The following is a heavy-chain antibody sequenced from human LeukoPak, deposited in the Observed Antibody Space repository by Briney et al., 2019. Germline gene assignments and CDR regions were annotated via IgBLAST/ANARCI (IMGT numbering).Heavy chain of an antibody. V-gene: IGHV3-53*01. CDR3: AKDRWQQLAIFDY. J-gene: IGHJ4*02. D-gene: IGHD6-13*01. CDR1: GFTVSSNY. CDR2: IYSGGST. Sequence: LPGGSLRLSCAASGFTVSSNYMSWVRQAPGKGLQWVSVIYSGGSTYYTDSVKGRFTISRDNSKNTLYLQLNSLRAEDTAVYYCAKDRWQQLAIFDYWGQGTLVTVSS.